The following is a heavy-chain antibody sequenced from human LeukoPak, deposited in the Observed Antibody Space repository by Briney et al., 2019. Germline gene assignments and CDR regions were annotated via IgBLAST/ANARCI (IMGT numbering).Heavy chain of an antibody. D-gene: IGHD3-16*01. Sequence: SETLSLTCAVSGGSISGFYWTWIRQPPGKGLGFIGQIHYSGSTDYNPSLKSRITMSVDTSKNQFFLSLNSVTAADTAVYYCAKFGLYYNMDVWGQGTTVTVSS. CDR1: GGSISGFY. CDR3: AKFGLYYNMDV. J-gene: IGHJ6*02. CDR2: IHYSGST. V-gene: IGHV4-59*03.